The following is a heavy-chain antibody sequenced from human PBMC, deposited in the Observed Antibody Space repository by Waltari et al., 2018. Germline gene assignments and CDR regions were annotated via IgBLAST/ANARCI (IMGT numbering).Heavy chain of an antibody. CDR3: ARTLAARPSFIDY. J-gene: IGHJ4*02. V-gene: IGHV3-21*01. Sequence: VQLVETGGGVVQPGGSLRLSGAASGCTCRSYSRNWVRQAPGKGLGWVSSISSSSSYIYYADSVKGRFTISRDNAKNSLYLQMNSLRAEDTAVYYCARTLAARPSFIDYWGQGTLVTVSS. CDR1: GCTCRSYS. CDR2: ISSSSSYI. D-gene: IGHD6-6*01.